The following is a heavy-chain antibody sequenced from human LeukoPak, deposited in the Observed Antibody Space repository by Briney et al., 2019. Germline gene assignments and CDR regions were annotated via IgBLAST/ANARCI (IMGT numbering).Heavy chain of an antibody. V-gene: IGHV3-21*01. CDR3: AIFGGYSGYDLFDY. CDR1: GFTFSSYT. CDR2: ISSDGSFI. D-gene: IGHD5-12*01. Sequence: GGSLRLSCAASGFTFSSYTINWVRQALGWGLEWVSSISSDGSFIFYGDSVRGRFTISRDNAKNSVYLQMKSLSADDTAVYYCAIFGGYSGYDLFDYWGQGALVTVSS. J-gene: IGHJ4*02.